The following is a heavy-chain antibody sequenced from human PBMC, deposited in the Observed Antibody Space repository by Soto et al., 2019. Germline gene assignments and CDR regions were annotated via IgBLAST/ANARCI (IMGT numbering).Heavy chain of an antibody. J-gene: IGHJ6*02. V-gene: IGHV4-30-4*01. Sequence: QVQLQESGPGLVKPSQTLSLTCTVSGGSISSGDYYWSWIRQPPGKGLEWIGYIYYSGSTYYNPSLKSRVTISVDTSKNQFSLKLSSVTAADTAVYYCHSFWSGYYSHYYYGMDVWGQGTTVTVSS. D-gene: IGHD3-3*01. CDR2: IYYSGST. CDR3: HSFWSGYYSHYYYGMDV. CDR1: GGSISSGDYY.